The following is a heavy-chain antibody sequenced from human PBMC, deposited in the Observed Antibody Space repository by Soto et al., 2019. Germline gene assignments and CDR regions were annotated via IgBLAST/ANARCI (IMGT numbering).Heavy chain of an antibody. CDR2: SKNKADSYTT. D-gene: IGHD3-10*01. CDR3: TVWGSGNDFGAA. V-gene: IGHV3-72*01. J-gene: IGHJ4*02. Sequence: EVQLVESGGGLVQPGGSLRLSCAASGLTFSDHYMDWVRQAPRKGLEWVGRSKNKADSYTTEYAASVKGRFTISRDGSKNSLFLQMNSLKTEDTAVYYCTVWGSGNDFGAAWGQGILVTVSS. CDR1: GLTFSDHY.